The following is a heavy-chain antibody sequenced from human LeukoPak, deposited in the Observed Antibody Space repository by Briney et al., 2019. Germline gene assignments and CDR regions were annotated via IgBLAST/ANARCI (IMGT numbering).Heavy chain of an antibody. CDR1: GFTFSSYS. CDR2: ISSSSSYI. Sequence: PGGSLRLSCAASGFTFSSYSMNWVRQAPGKGLEWVSSISSSSSYIYYADSVKGRFTISRDNAKNSLYLQMNSLRAEDTAVYYCARDSLSYYGMDVWGQGTTVTVSS. V-gene: IGHV3-21*01. CDR3: ARDSLSYYGMDV. J-gene: IGHJ6*02.